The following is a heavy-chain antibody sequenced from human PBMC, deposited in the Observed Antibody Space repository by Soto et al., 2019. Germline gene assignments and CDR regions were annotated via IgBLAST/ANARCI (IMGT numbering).Heavy chain of an antibody. V-gene: IGHV3-23*01. CDR2: ISGSGGST. J-gene: IGHJ4*02. CDR1: GFTFSSYA. D-gene: IGHD6-19*01. CDR3: AKVGYSSGWYPGYFDY. Sequence: GGSLRLSXAASGFTFSSYAMSWVRQAPGKGLEWVSAISGSGGSTYYADSVKGRFTISRDNSKNTLYLQMNSLRAEDTAVYYCAKVGYSSGWYPGYFDYWGQGTLVTVSS.